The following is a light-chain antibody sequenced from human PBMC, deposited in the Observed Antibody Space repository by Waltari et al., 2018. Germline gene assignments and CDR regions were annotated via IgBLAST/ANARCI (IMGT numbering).Light chain of an antibody. CDR1: QPIRDA. CDR2: SAS. J-gene: IGKJ4*01. Sequence: VQMTQSPSSLSASVGDRVAITCWSSQPIRDALSWYQQKPGTAPKLLIHSASALQTGVPSRFSGSGSGTHFTLTITSLQPEDFATYYCQQSFITPLTFGVGT. V-gene: IGKV1-39*01. CDR3: QQSFITPLT.